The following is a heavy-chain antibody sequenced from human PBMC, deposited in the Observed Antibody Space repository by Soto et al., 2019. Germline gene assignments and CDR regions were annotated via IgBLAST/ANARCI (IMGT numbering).Heavy chain of an antibody. D-gene: IGHD1-26*01. Sequence: KPSETLSLTCTFSCGSVISGSYYWSWIRQPPGKGLEWIGYIYYSGSTNYNPSLKSRVTISVDTSKNQFSLKLSSVTAADTAVYYCARESSGRYYYYGIDVWGQGTTVTVSS. CDR2: IYYSGST. CDR3: ARESSGRYYYYGIDV. V-gene: IGHV4-61*01. CDR1: CGSVISGSYY. J-gene: IGHJ6*02.